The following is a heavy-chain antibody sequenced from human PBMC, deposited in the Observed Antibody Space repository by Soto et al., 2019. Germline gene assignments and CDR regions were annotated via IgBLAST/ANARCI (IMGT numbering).Heavy chain of an antibody. CDR3: ARAVAGRYPFYGMDV. D-gene: IGHD3-9*01. J-gene: IGHJ6*02. Sequence: GGSLRLSCAASGFTFSSYGMHWARQAPGKGLEWVAVIWYDGSNKYYADSVKGRFTISRDNSKNTLYLQMNSLRAEDTAVYYCARAVAGRYPFYGMDVWGQGTTVTVSS. V-gene: IGHV3-33*01. CDR1: GFTFSSYG. CDR2: IWYDGSNK.